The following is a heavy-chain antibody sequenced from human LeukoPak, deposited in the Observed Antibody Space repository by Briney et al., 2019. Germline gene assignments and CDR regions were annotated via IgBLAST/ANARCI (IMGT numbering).Heavy chain of an antibody. CDR2: ISSDGRNT. Sequence: GRSLRLSCAASGFTVSSYGMHWVRQAPGKGLEWVAVISSDGRNTYYADSVKGRFTISRDNSKNTLYLQMNSLRGEDTAVYYCAKPVSVDTAMVPCDYWGQGTLVTVSS. CDR1: GFTVSSYG. CDR3: AKPVSVDTAMVPCDY. J-gene: IGHJ4*02. D-gene: IGHD5-18*01. V-gene: IGHV3-30*18.